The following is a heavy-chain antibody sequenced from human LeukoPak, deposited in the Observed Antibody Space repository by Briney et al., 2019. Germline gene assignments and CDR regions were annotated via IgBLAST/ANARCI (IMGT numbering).Heavy chain of an antibody. CDR1: GGSFSSYY. J-gene: IGHJ4*02. D-gene: IGHD6-19*01. Sequence: SETLSLTCAVYGGSFSSYYWGWIRQPPGKGLEWIGSIYYSGSTYYNPSLKSRVTISVDTSKNQFSLKLSSVTAADTAVYYCARGLPPGIAVDGWGQGTLVTVSS. CDR2: IYYSGST. V-gene: IGHV4-39*07. CDR3: ARGLPPGIAVDG.